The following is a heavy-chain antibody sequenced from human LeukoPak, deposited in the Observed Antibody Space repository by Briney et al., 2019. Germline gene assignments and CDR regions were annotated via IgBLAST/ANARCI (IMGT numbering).Heavy chain of an antibody. Sequence: PSETLSLTCTVSGGSISSYYWSWTRQPPGKGLEWIGYIYTSGSTNYNPSLKSRVTISVDTSKNQFSLKLSSVTAADTAVYYCARSRSGSYDYWGQGTLVTVSS. D-gene: IGHD1-26*01. CDR3: ARSRSGSYDY. J-gene: IGHJ4*02. CDR1: GGSISSYY. CDR2: IYTSGST. V-gene: IGHV4-4*09.